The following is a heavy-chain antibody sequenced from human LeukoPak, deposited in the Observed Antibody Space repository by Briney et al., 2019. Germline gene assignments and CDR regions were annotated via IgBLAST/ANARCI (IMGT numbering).Heavy chain of an antibody. D-gene: IGHD2-2*02. CDR1: GFTFSSYS. V-gene: IGHV3-21*01. Sequence: GGSLRLSCAASGFTFSSYSMNWVRQAPGKGLEWVSSISSSSSYIYYADSVKGRFTISRDNAKNSLYLQMNSLRAEDTAVYYCAXXXVLVPAAIGFDYWGQGTLVTVSS. CDR2: ISSSSSYI. J-gene: IGHJ4*02. CDR3: AXXXVLVPAAIGFDY.